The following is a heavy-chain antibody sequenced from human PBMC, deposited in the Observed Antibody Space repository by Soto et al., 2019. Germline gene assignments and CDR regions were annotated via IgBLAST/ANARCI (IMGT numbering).Heavy chain of an antibody. CDR1: GASISSSY. CDR3: ARGYYDTSGQSNTFDI. CDR2: VFHTGST. D-gene: IGHD3-22*01. J-gene: IGHJ3*02. V-gene: IGHV4-59*01. Sequence: SETLSLTCTVSGASISSSYWSWIRQSPEKGLEWIAYVFHTGSTNYNPSLKSRVTTSVDTSKNQFSLKLSSVTAADSAVYYCARGYYDTSGQSNTFDIWGQGTMVTVS.